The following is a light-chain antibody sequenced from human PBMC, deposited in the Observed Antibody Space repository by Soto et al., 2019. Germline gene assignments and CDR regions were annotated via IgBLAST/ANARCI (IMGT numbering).Light chain of an antibody. CDR2: AAS. J-gene: IGKJ1*01. CDR1: QGIRND. V-gene: IGKV1-6*01. CDR3: LQDYNYPWT. Sequence: AIQMTQSPSSLSASVGDRVTITCRASQGIRNDLGWYQQKPGKATKLLIYAASSLQSGVPSRVSGSGSGTDFTLTISSLQPEDFATYYGLQDYNYPWTFGQGTKVEIK.